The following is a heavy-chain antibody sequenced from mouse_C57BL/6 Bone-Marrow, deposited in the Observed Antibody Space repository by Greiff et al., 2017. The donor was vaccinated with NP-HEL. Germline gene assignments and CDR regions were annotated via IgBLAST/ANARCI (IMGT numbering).Heavy chain of an antibody. CDR3: ASHITTVVAYWYFDV. CDR2: IHPNSGST. CDR1: GYTFTSYW. J-gene: IGHJ1*03. V-gene: IGHV1-64*01. D-gene: IGHD1-1*01. Sequence: QVQLQQPGAELVKPGASVKLSCKASGYTFTSYWMHWVKQRPGQGLEWIGLIHPNSGSTNYNEKFKSKVTLTVDKSSSTAYMQLSSLTSEDSAVYYCASHITTVVAYWYFDVWGTGTTVTVSS.